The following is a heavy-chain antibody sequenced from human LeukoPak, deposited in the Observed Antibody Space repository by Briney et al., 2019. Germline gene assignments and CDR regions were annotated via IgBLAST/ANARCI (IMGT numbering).Heavy chain of an antibody. V-gene: IGHV4-59*01. CDR3: ARVLSRTGNDAFDI. Sequence: SETLSLTCTVSGGSISSYYWSWIRQPPGKGLEWIGYIYYSGSTNYNPSLKSRVTISVDTSKNQFSLKLSSVTAADTAVYYCARVLSRTGNDAFDIWGQGTVVTVSS. J-gene: IGHJ3*02. CDR1: GGSISSYY. CDR2: IYYSGST. D-gene: IGHD1-14*01.